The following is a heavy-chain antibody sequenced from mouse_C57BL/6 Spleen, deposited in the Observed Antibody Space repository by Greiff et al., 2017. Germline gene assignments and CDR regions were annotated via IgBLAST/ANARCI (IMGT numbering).Heavy chain of an antibody. Sequence: VQLQQPGAELVQPGASVKVSCKASGYTFTSYWMHWVQQRPGQGLEWIGRIHPSASDTNYTQKFKGEATLTVDKSSSTAYMQLSSLTSEDSAVYCCAIGMLNWGAMDYWGQGTSVTVSS. CDR1: GYTFTSYW. J-gene: IGHJ4*01. CDR2: IHPSASDT. CDR3: AIGMLNWGAMDY. V-gene: IGHV1-74*01.